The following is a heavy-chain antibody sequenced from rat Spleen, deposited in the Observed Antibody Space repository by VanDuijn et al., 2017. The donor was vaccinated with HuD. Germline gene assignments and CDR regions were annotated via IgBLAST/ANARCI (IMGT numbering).Heavy chain of an antibody. CDR1: GYSITSNY. CDR2: ISYSGST. J-gene: IGHJ2*01. Sequence: EVQLQESGPGLVKPSQSLSLTCSVTGYSITSNYWAWIRKFPGNKMEWMGYISYSGSTSYNPSLKSRISITRDTSKNQFFLQLNSVTTEDTATYYCARYRGLRVYPFDYWGQGVMVTVSS. CDR3: ARYRGLRVYPFDY. D-gene: IGHD1-9*01. V-gene: IGHV3-1*01.